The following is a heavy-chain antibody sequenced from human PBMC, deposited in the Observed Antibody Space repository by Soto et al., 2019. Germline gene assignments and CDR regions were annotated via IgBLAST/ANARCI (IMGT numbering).Heavy chain of an antibody. J-gene: IGHJ6*03. V-gene: IGHV3-9*01. CDR3: AKDSESGTAAAGTEGYYYYMDV. Sequence: GGSLRLSCAASGFTFDDYAMHWVRQAPGKGLEWVSGISWNSGSIGYAESVKGRFPISRDNAKNSLYLQMNSLRAEYTALYYCAKDSESGTAAAGTEGYYYYMDVWGKGTTVTVSS. CDR2: ISWNSGSI. D-gene: IGHD6-13*01. CDR1: GFTFDDYA.